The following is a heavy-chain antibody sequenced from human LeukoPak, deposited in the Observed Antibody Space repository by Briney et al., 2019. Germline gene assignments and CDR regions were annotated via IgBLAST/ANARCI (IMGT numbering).Heavy chain of an antibody. D-gene: IGHD2-2*01. CDR3: ARVVVPEGTYYYYYGMDV. Sequence: GASVKVSCKASGGTFSSYTISWVRQAPGQGLEWMGRIIPILGIANYAQKFQGRVTITADKSTSTAYMELSSLRSEDTAVYYCARVVVPEGTYYYYYGMDVWGKGTTVTVSS. CDR2: IIPILGIA. CDR1: GGTFSSYT. V-gene: IGHV1-69*02. J-gene: IGHJ6*04.